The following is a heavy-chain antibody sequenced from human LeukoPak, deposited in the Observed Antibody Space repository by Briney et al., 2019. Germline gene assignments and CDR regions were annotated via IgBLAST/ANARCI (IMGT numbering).Heavy chain of an antibody. V-gene: IGHV5-51*01. CDR1: GYKFNAYW. D-gene: IGHD3-22*01. CDR3: AKYFYYDSSGTTYFDS. Sequence: GESLKISCKGSGYKFNAYWIAWVRQMPGKGLEWMGIIYPDDSDTRYSPSFQGQVTISADKSVSIAYLQWSSLKASDTAMYYCAKYFYYDSSGTTYFDSWGQGTLVTVSS. CDR2: IYPDDSDT. J-gene: IGHJ4*02.